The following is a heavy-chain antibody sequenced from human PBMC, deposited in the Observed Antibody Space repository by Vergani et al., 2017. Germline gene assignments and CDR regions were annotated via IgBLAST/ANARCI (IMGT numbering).Heavy chain of an antibody. J-gene: IGHJ4*02. CDR3: AREELGSPAARVDY. Sequence: QVQLQQWGAGLLKPSETLSLTCAVYGGSFSGYYWSWIRQPPGRGLEWIGEINHSGSTNYNPSLKSRGTISVDTSKNQFSLKLSSVTAADTAVYYCAREELGSPAARVDYWGQGTLVTVSS. CDR1: GGSFSGYY. CDR2: INHSGST. D-gene: IGHD1-26*01. V-gene: IGHV4-34*01.